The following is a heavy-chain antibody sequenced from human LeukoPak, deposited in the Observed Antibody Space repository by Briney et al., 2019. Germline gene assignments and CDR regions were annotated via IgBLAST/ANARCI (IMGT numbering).Heavy chain of an antibody. Sequence: PGGSLRLSCAASGFTLSSYTMNWVRQAPGKWLEWVSAISSSSNYIYYADSVKGRFTISRDNSKNTLYLQMNSLRAEDTAVYYCARDGIAVAGIINWGQGTLITVSS. J-gene: IGHJ4*02. CDR3: ARDGIAVAGIIN. V-gene: IGHV3-21*04. D-gene: IGHD6-19*01. CDR1: GFTLSSYT. CDR2: ISSSSNYI.